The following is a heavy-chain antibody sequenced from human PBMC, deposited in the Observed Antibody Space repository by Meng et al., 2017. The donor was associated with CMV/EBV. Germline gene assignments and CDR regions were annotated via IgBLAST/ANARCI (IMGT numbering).Heavy chain of an antibody. Sequence: LKISCAASGFTFSSYAMHWVRQAPGKGLEWVAVISYDGSNKYYADSVKGRFTISRDNSKNTLYLQMNSLRAEDAAVYYCAGSQYEYFQHWGQGTLVTVSS. CDR1: GFTFSSYA. J-gene: IGHJ1*01. CDR3: AGSQYEYFQH. V-gene: IGHV3-30*04. CDR2: ISYDGSNK.